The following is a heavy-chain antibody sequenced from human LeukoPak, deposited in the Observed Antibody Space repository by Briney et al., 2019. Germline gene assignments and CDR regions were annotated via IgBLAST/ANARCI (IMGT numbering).Heavy chain of an antibody. J-gene: IGHJ3*02. CDR1: GGSISSYY. CDR3: ARDLSLAYCGGDCCYDAFDI. CDR2: IYTSGST. Sequence: SETLSLTCTVSGGSISSYYWSWIRQPAGKGLEWIGRIYTSGSTNYNPSLKSRVTMSVDTSKNQFSLKLSSVTAADRAVYYCARDLSLAYCGGDCCYDAFDIWGQGTMVTVSS. D-gene: IGHD2-21*02. V-gene: IGHV4-4*07.